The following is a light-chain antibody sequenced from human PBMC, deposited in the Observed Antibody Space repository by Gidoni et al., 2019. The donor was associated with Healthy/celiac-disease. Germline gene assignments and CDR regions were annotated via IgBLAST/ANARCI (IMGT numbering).Light chain of an antibody. V-gene: IGKV4-1*01. Sequence: DIVMTQSPDPLAVSLGERATINCKSSQCVLYSSDNKNYLAWYQQKPGQPPKLLIYWASTRESGVPDRISGSGSGTDFTLTISSLHAEDVAVYYCQQYYRTLWTFGQGTKVEIK. CDR3: QQYYRTLWT. CDR2: WAS. J-gene: IGKJ1*01. CDR1: QCVLYSSDNKNY.